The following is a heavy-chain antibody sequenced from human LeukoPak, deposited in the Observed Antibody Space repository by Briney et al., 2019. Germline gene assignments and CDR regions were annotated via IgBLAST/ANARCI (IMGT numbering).Heavy chain of an antibody. CDR2: IYYSGST. Sequence: PSETLSLTCTVSGGSISSSSYYWGWIRQPPGNGLEWIGSIYYSGSTYYNPSLKSRVTISVDTSKNQFSLKLSSVTAADTAVYYCAREPLIAVAGPWDYWGQGTLVLVSS. J-gene: IGHJ4*02. V-gene: IGHV4-39*07. CDR3: AREPLIAVAGPWDY. D-gene: IGHD6-19*01. CDR1: GGSISSSSYY.